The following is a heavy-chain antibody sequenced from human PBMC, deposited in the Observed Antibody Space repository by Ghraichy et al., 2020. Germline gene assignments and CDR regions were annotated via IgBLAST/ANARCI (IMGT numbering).Heavy chain of an antibody. D-gene: IGHD1-26*01. CDR3: TRDRLEEWQLLRYAFDN. J-gene: IGHJ3*02. CDR2: ISSSSNTI. Sequence: GGSLRLSCAASGFTFSSYSMNWVRQAPGKGLVWVSYISSSSNTIYYADSVKGRFTISRDNAKNSLYLQMNSLRDEDTAVYYCTRDRLEEWQLLRYAFDNWGQGTMVTVSS. V-gene: IGHV3-48*02. CDR1: GFTFSSYS.